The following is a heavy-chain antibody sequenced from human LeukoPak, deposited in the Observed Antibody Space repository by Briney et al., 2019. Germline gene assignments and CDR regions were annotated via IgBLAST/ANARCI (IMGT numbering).Heavy chain of an antibody. CDR2: INPSGGST. CDR3: ARDRRGWRRVGATPRGDAFDI. D-gene: IGHD1-26*01. Sequence: ASVKVSCKASGYTFTSYYMHWVRQAPGQGLEWMGIINPSGGSTSYEQKFQGRVTMIRDMSTSTVYMELSSLRSEDPAVYYCARDRRGWRRVGATPRGDAFDIWAQGTMVSVSS. CDR1: GYTFTSYY. J-gene: IGHJ3*02. V-gene: IGHV1-46*01.